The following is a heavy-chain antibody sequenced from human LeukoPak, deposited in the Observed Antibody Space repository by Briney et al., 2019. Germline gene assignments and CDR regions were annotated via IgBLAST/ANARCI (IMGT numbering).Heavy chain of an antibody. J-gene: IGHJ4*02. CDR1: GFTFSSYG. CDR3: AKLISPYDY. V-gene: IGHV3-30*02. Sequence: GGPLRLSCAASGFTFSSYGMHWVRQAPGKGLEWVAFIRYDGNNKYYADSVKGRFAISRDNSKNTLYLQMNNLRAEDTAVYYCAKLISPYDYWGQGTLVLVSS. CDR2: IRYDGNNK.